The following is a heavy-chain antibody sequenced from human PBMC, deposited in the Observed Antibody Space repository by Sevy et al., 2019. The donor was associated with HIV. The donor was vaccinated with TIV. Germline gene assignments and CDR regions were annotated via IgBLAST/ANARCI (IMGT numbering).Heavy chain of an antibody. CDR2: LKSDVYGGTV. CDR1: GFTFGDYC. D-gene: IGHD6-13*01. J-gene: IGHJ4*02. Sequence: GGSLRLSCTASGFTFGDYCMSWVRQAPGKGVEWVALLKSDVYGGTVDHAASVRGRFVISRDDSKTIAYLQMNDLKTEDTGVYYCTRWKAAQSIFDYWGQGALVTVSS. V-gene: IGHV3-49*04. CDR3: TRWKAAQSIFDY.